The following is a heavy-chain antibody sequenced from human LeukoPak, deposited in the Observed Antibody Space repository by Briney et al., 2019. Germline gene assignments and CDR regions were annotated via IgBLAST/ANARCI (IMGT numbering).Heavy chain of an antibody. CDR3: AELGITMIGGV. Sequence: PWGSLRLSCAGSGFTFSSYELNWVRQAPGKGLEWISYISSSGSTLYYADSVKGRFTISRDDAKNSLYLQMNSLRAEDTAVYYCAELGITMIGGVWGKGTTVTISS. CDR1: GFTFSSYE. CDR2: ISSSGSTL. D-gene: IGHD3-10*02. V-gene: IGHV3-48*03. J-gene: IGHJ6*04.